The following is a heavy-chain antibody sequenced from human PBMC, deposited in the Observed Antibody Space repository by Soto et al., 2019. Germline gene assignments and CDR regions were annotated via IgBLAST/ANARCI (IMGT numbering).Heavy chain of an antibody. CDR3: ARGVAGSGFDL. J-gene: IGHJ4*02. CDR1: GYSVSINTAA. D-gene: IGHD6-19*01. CDR2: TYYRSNWRH. Sequence: TLSLTCVISGYSVSINTAAWDWIRSSPSRGLEWLGRTYYRSNWRHDYAVSVKSRITVNPDTSKNHFSLQLNSVTPDDTAVYYCARGVAGSGFDLWGQGTLVTVSS. V-gene: IGHV6-1*01.